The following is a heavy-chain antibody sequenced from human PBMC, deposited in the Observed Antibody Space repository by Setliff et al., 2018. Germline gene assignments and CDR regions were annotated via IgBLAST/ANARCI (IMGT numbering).Heavy chain of an antibody. CDR3: AREGVDTRSSTDYRYYMDV. CDR1: GGTFSSYG. J-gene: IGHJ6*03. Sequence: SVKVSCKASGGTFSSYGITWVRQAPGQGLEWMGGTIPLFGTTSYAQKFQGRVTIITDESTRTAYMELSSLRSEDTAVYYCAREGVDTRSSTDYRYYMDVWGKGTTVTVSS. D-gene: IGHD5-18*01. CDR2: TIPLFGTT. V-gene: IGHV1-69*05.